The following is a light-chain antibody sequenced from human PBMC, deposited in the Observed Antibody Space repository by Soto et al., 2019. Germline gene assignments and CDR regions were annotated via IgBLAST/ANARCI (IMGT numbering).Light chain of an antibody. V-gene: IGLV2-11*01. Sequence: QSLLGNPRSLSSSPGQSVTISCTGTGSDVGGYNYVSWYQQHPGKAPKLMIFDVTTRPSGVPDRFSGSKSGNTASLTISGLQAEDEADYYCCSYVSTYTYVFGTGTKVTVL. CDR1: GSDVGGYNY. CDR3: CSYVSTYTYV. CDR2: DVT. J-gene: IGLJ1*01.